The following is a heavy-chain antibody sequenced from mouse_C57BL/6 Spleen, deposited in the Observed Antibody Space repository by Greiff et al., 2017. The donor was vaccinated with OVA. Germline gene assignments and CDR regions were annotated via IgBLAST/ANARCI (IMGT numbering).Heavy chain of an antibody. CDR3: AREGTTVVARDY. J-gene: IGHJ2*01. CDR2: IYPRSGNT. D-gene: IGHD1-1*01. Sequence: VQVVESGAELARPGASVKLSCKASGYTFTSYGISWVKQRTGQGLEWIGEIYPRSGNTYYNEKFKGKATLTADKSSSTAYMELRSLTSEDSAVYFCAREGTTVVARDYWGQGTTLTVSS. V-gene: IGHV1-81*01. CDR1: GYTFTSYG.